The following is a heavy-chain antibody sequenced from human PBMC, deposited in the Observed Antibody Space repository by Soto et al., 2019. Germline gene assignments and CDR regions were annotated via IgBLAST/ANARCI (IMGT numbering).Heavy chain of an antibody. J-gene: IGHJ5*02. CDR2: INAGNGNT. Sequence: GASVKVSCKASGYTFTNYAIHWVRQAPGQRLEWMGWINAGNGNTKYSQKFQGRVTITRDTSASIAYMELSSLTSEDTAVYYCARIETGRVVTRPNWLDPWGQGTLVTVSS. D-gene: IGHD2-21*02. CDR3: ARIETGRVVTRPNWLDP. V-gene: IGHV1-3*01. CDR1: GYTFTNYA.